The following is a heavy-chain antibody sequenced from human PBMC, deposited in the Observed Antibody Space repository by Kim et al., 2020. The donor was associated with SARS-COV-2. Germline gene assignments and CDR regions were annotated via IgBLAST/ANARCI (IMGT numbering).Heavy chain of an antibody. J-gene: IGHJ4*02. V-gene: IGHV3-11*04. CDR3: ASAARYSGSYGLGC. Sequence: GGSLRLSCAASGFTFSDYYMSWIRQAPGKGLEWVSYISSSGSTIYYADSVKGRFTISRDNAKNSLYLQMNSLRAEDTAVYYCASAARYSGSYGLGCWGQGTLVTVSS. D-gene: IGHD1-26*01. CDR2: ISSSGSTI. CDR1: GFTFSDYY.